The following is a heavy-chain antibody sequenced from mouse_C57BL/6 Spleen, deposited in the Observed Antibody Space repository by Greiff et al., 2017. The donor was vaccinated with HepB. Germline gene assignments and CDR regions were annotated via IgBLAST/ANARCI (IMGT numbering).Heavy chain of an antibody. CDR1: GYTFTDYE. V-gene: IGHV1-15*01. J-gene: IGHJ4*01. Sequence: VQLQQSGAELVRPGASVTLSCKASGYTFTDYEMHWVKQTPVHGLEWIGAIDPETGGTAYNQKFKGKAILTADKSSSTAYMELRSLTSEDSAVYDCTRGLLVTEMDYWGQGTSVTVSS. D-gene: IGHD2-2*01. CDR3: TRGLLVTEMDY. CDR2: IDPETGGT.